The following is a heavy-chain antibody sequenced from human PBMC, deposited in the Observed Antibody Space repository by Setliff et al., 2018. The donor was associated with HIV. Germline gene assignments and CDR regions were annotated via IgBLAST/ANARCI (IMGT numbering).Heavy chain of an antibody. J-gene: IGHJ3*02. V-gene: IGHV1-18*01. D-gene: IGHD1-26*01. Sequence: ASVKVSCKISDHTFTNYGIYWVRQAPGQGLEWMGWISNYNGNTNYAQKFHGRVTMTTDTPTRTAYMEMRGLTYDDTAVYYCARASGGNSVENGFDIWGQGTMVTVSS. CDR3: ARASGGNSVENGFDI. CDR1: DHTFTNYG. CDR2: ISNYNGNT.